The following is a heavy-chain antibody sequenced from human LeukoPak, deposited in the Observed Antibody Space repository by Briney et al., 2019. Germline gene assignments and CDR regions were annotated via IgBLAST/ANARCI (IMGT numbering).Heavy chain of an antibody. CDR1: GGSITTSDNY. D-gene: IGHD6-13*01. Sequence: SETLSLTCIVSGGSITTSDNYWGWIRQPPGKGLEWIGAVHNSGSTYYNPSLKSRVTMSIDRSTNRFPLKLSSVTAADTAVYYCARLTSSWYQDWYFDLWGRGTLVTVSS. J-gene: IGHJ2*01. CDR3: ARLTSSWYQDWYFDL. V-gene: IGHV4-39*06. CDR2: VHNSGST.